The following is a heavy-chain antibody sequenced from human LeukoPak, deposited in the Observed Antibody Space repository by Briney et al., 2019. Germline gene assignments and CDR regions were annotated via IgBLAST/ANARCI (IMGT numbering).Heavy chain of an antibody. Sequence: SDTLSPTCTVSGGSISSYYWSWIRQPPGKGLEWIGYIYYSGSTNYNPSLKSRVTISVDTSKNQFSLKLSSVTAADTAVYYCARVATIFGVATYFDYWGQGTLVTVSS. D-gene: IGHD3-3*01. CDR1: GGSISSYY. V-gene: IGHV4-59*01. CDR3: ARVATIFGVATYFDY. J-gene: IGHJ4*02. CDR2: IYYSGST.